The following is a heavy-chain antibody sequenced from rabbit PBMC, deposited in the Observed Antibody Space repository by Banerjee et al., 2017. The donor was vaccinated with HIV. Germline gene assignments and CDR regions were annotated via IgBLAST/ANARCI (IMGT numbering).Heavy chain of an antibody. CDR3: ARDWDTYSGL. Sequence: QSLEESGGDLVKPGASLTLTCTASGFSLNIYEMCWVRQAPGKGLEWIACIAAGSSGNAYYATWAKGRFTISMTSSTTVTLQMTSLTAADTATYFCARDWDTYSGLWGPGTLVTVS. D-gene: IGHD4-2*01. CDR1: GFSLNIYE. J-gene: IGHJ4*01. V-gene: IGHV1S40*01. CDR2: IAAGSSGNA.